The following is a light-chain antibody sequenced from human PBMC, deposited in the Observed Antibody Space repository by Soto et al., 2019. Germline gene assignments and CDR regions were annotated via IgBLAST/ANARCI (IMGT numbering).Light chain of an antibody. J-gene: IGKJ5*01. Sequence: DIVMAQSPDSLAVSLGERATINCKSSQSILYSSNNRNYLAWYQQKPGQPPKLLIYWASTRVSGVPDRLSGSGSGTDFTLTISSLQAEDVAVYYCQQYYSVPITFGQGTRLEIK. CDR3: QQYYSVPIT. CDR2: WAS. V-gene: IGKV4-1*01. CDR1: QSILYSSNNRNY.